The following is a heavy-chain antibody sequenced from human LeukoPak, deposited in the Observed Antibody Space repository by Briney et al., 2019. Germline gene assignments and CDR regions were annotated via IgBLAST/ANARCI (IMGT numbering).Heavy chain of an antibody. CDR2: IYSGSP. CDR3: ARGRSHCSSTSCYLLYYYYYGMDV. V-gene: IGHV4-39*01. J-gene: IGHJ6*02. CDR1: GGSISSSSYY. D-gene: IGHD2-2*01. Sequence: SETLSLTCTVSGGSISSSSYYWGWIRQPPGKGLEWIGTIYSGSPSYNPSLESRVTISVDSSKNQFSLKLSSVTAADTAVYYCARGRSHCSSTSCYLLYYYYYGMDVWGQGTTVTVSS.